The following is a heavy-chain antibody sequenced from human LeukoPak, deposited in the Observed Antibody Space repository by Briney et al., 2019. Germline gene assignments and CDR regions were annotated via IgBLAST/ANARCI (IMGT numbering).Heavy chain of an antibody. Sequence: GGSLRLSCAVSGITLSNYGMSWVRQAPGKGLEWVSVIYSGGSTYYADSVKGRFTISRDNSKNTLYLQMNSLRAEDTAVYYCARGWPLTGYYQWGQGTLVAVSS. D-gene: IGHD3-9*01. CDR3: ARGWPLTGYYQ. V-gene: IGHV3-66*02. CDR2: IYSGGST. CDR1: GITLSNYG. J-gene: IGHJ4*02.